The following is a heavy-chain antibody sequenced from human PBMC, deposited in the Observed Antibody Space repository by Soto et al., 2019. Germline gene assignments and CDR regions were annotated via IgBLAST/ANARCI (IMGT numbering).Heavy chain of an antibody. CDR3: ARENYYGSGSYYYYYYYGMDV. V-gene: IGHV4-4*07. CDR1: GGSISSYY. D-gene: IGHD3-10*01. CDR2: IYTSGST. J-gene: IGHJ6*02. Sequence: PSETLSLTCTVSGGSISSYYWSWIRQPAGKGLEWIGRIYTSGSTNYNPSLKSRVTMSVDTSKNQFSLKLSSVTAADTAVYYCARENYYGSGSYYYYYYYGMDVWGQGTKVTVSS.